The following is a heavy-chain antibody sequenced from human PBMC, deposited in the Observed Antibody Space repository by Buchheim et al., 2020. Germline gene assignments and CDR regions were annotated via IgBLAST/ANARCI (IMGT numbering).Heavy chain of an antibody. J-gene: IGHJ4*02. CDR2: INRDASST. Sequence: EVQLVESGGVLVQPGGSLRLSCAASGFIFSNYWMHWVRQPPGKGLVWVSRINRDASSTTYVDSVKGRFTISRDNAKNTLYLQMNGLRAEDTAVYYCARDTRYCTGGICYFEYWGRGTL. CDR1: GFIFSNYW. V-gene: IGHV3-74*03. D-gene: IGHD2-8*02. CDR3: ARDTRYCTGGICYFEY.